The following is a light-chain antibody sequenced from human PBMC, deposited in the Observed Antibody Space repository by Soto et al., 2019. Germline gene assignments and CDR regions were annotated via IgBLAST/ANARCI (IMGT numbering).Light chain of an antibody. CDR2: QDS. CDR1: KLGDKY. V-gene: IGLV3-1*01. Sequence: SYELTQPPSVSVSPGQTASITCSGDKLGDKYACWYQQKPGQSPVLVIYQDSKRPSGIPERFSGSNFGNTATLTISETQAMDEADYYCQAWDSSAPHVVFGGGTKLTVL. J-gene: IGLJ2*01. CDR3: QAWDSSAPHVV.